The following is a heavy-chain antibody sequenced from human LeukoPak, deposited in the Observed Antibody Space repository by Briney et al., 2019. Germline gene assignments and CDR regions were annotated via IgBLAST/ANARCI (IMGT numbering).Heavy chain of an antibody. CDR3: AKGPYYYDSSGYSRRWFDP. Sequence: PGGSLRLSCAASGFTFSNYAMYWVRQAPGKGLEWVSAISGSGGRTYYADSVKGRFTISRDNSKNTLYLQMNSLRAEDTAVYYCAKGPYYYDSSGYSRRWFDPWGQGTLVTVSS. D-gene: IGHD3-22*01. CDR1: GFTFSNYA. V-gene: IGHV3-23*01. CDR2: ISGSGGRT. J-gene: IGHJ5*02.